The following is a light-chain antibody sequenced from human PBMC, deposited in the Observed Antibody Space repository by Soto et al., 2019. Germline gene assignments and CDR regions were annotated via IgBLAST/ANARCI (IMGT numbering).Light chain of an antibody. CDR1: SSDVGGYNY. CDR2: EVS. J-gene: IGLJ1*01. Sequence: QSVLTQPASVSGSPGQSITISCTGTSSDVGGYNYVSWYQQHPGKAPKLMIYEVSNRPSGVSNRFSGSKSGTTASLTISGLQAEDEADYYCSSYTSSSTLYVFGPGTKLTVL. CDR3: SSYTSSSTLYV. V-gene: IGLV2-14*01.